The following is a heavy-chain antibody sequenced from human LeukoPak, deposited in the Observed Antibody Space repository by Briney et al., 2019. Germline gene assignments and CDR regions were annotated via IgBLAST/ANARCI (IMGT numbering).Heavy chain of an antibody. CDR3: ASPAGSSGGPLYFDY. CDR1: GFTFSSYS. Sequence: GGSLRLSCAASGFTFSSYSMNWVRQAPGKGLEWVSSISSSSSYIYYADSVKGRFTISRDNAKNSLYLQTNSLRAEDTAVYYCASPAGSSGGPLYFDYWGQGTLVTVSS. J-gene: IGHJ4*02. CDR2: ISSSSSYI. D-gene: IGHD3-22*01. V-gene: IGHV3-21*01.